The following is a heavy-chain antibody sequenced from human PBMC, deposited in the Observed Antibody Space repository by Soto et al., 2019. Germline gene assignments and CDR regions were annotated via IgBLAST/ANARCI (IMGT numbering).Heavy chain of an antibody. V-gene: IGHV1-46*01. CDR1: GYTLTSYY. J-gene: IGHJ4*02. CDR2: INPSGGST. Sequence: ASVKVSCKASGYTLTSYYMHWVRQAPGQGLEWMGIINPSGGSTSYAQKFQGRVTMTRDTSTRAVYMELSRLRSEDTAVYYCARALNLWFGEFLLVDYWGQGTLVTVSS. D-gene: IGHD3-10*01. CDR3: ARALNLWFGEFLLVDY.